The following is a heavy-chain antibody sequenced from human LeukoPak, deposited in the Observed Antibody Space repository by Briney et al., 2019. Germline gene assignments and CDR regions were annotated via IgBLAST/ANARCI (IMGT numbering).Heavy chain of an antibody. D-gene: IGHD3-22*01. CDR3: ATDINRDYYDSSGYSNAFDI. V-gene: IGHV1-24*01. J-gene: IGHJ3*02. Sequence: ASVKVSCKVSGYTLTELSMHWVRQAPGKGLEWMGGFDPEDGETIYAQKFQGRVTMTEDTPTDTAYMELSSLRSEDTAVYYCATDINRDYYDSSGYSNAFDIWGQGTMVTVSS. CDR1: GYTLTELS. CDR2: FDPEDGET.